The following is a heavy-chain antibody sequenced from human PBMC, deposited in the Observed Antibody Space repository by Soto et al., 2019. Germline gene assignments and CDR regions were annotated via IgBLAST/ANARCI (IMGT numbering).Heavy chain of an antibody. V-gene: IGHV1-3*01. CDR1: GYTFTSYA. CDR2: INAGNGNT. Sequence: ASVKVSCKASGYTFTSYAMHWVRQAPGQRLEWMGWINAGNGNTKYSQRFQGRVTITRDTSASTAYMELSRLTSEDTAVYYCARDPNSGGWSVDYWGQGTLVTVSS. J-gene: IGHJ4*02. D-gene: IGHD2-15*01. CDR3: ARDPNSGGWSVDY.